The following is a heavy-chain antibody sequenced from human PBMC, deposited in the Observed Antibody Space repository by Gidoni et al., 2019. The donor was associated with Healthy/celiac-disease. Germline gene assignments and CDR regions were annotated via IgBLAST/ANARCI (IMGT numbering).Heavy chain of an antibody. CDR3: ARGWGGPFDY. CDR1: GGSFSGYY. J-gene: IGHJ4*02. D-gene: IGHD3-16*01. CDR2: INHSGST. Sequence: QVQLQQWGAGLLKPSETLSLTCAVYGGSFSGYYWSWIRQPPGKGLGWIGEINHSGSTNYNPSLKSRVTISVDTSKNQFSLKLSSVTAADTAVYYCARGWGGPFDYWGQGTLVTVSS. V-gene: IGHV4-34*01.